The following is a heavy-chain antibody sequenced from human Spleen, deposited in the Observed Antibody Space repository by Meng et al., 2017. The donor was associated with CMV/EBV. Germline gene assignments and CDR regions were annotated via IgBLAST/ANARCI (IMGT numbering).Heavy chain of an antibody. CDR1: GFTFDHYG. J-gene: IGHJ4*02. V-gene: IGHV3-20*04. Sequence: GESLKISCAAFGFTFDHYGMTWVRQAPGKGLEWVSGINWNGGSANYADSARGRFTISRDNTKNSLYLHMNSLRADDAAFYYCARVGDSSGWYLNDYWGQGVLVTVSS. D-gene: IGHD6-19*01. CDR3: ARVGDSSGWYLNDY. CDR2: INWNGGSA.